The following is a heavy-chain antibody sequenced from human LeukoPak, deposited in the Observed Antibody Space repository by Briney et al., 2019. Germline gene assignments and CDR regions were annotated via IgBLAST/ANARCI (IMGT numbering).Heavy chain of an antibody. V-gene: IGHV3-15*01. CDR1: GFTFNNAW. J-gene: IGHJ4*02. CDR2: IKSKTDGGTT. D-gene: IGHD3-22*01. CDR3: AKSLGLSVIVVVILPPSDY. Sequence: GGSLRLSCAASGFTFNNAWMSWVRQAPGKGLEWVGRIKSKTDGGTTDYAAPVKGRFTISRDDSKNTLYLQMNSLKTEDTAVYYCAKSLGLSVIVVVILPPSDYWGQGTLVTVSS.